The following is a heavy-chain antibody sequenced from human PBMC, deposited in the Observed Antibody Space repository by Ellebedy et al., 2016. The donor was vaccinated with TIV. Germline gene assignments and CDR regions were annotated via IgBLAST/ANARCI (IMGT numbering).Heavy chain of an antibody. D-gene: IGHD6-13*01. Sequence: ESLKISXAASGFTFSSYWMSWVRQPPGKGLEWIGEINHSGSTNYNPSLKSRVTISVDTSKNQFSLKLSSVTAADTAVYYCARVPDIAAAGSRAFDIWGQGTMVTVSS. CDR2: INHSGST. J-gene: IGHJ3*02. CDR3: ARVPDIAAAGSRAFDI. V-gene: IGHV4-34*01. CDR1: GFTFSSYW.